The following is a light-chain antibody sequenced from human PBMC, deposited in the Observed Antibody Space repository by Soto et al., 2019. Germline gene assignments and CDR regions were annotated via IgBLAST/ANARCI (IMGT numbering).Light chain of an antibody. Sequence: AIHLTQSPSSLSASVGDRVTITCRTSQGFRNALAWYQQKAGKVPNLLIYDATTLESGVPSRFSGSESGTDFTLTISSLQPEDVASYYCQQFHDYPITFGQGTRLE. CDR3: QQFHDYPIT. J-gene: IGKJ5*01. CDR2: DAT. V-gene: IGKV1D-13*01. CDR1: QGFRNA.